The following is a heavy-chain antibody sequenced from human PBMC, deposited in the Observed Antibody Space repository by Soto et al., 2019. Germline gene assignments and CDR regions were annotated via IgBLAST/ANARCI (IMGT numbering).Heavy chain of an antibody. V-gene: IGHV3-21*01. Sequence: EVQLVESGGGLVKPGGSLRLSCISSGFTFSTYTMNWVRQAPGKGLEWVSGIRGFSPYTFYAESVKGRFTISRDNAKHSLYLQMNSLRAEDTAVYYCARDRGYDAHDYYYNDMDVWGHGTKVTVSS. CDR1: GFTFSTYT. D-gene: IGHD2-15*01. J-gene: IGHJ6*02. CDR3: ARDRGYDAHDYYYNDMDV. CDR2: IRGFSPYT.